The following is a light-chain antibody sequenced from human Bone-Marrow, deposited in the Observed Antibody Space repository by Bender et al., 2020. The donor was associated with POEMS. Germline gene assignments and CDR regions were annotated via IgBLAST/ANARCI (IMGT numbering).Light chain of an antibody. V-gene: IGLV3-21*03. CDR3: QAWDSNAGV. CDR2: DDN. J-gene: IGLJ3*02. Sequence: SYVLTQQPSVSVAPGKTARITCGGSKIGTKSVHWYQQKPGQAPVLVVFDDNDRPLGIPERFSGSNSGNTATLTISGTQSLDEADYYCQAWDSNAGVFGGGTKLTVL. CDR1: KIGTKS.